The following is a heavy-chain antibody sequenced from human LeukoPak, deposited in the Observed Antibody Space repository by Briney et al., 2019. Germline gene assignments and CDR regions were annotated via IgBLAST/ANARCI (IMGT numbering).Heavy chain of an antibody. CDR2: IIPIFGTA. CDR3: AKDISPPGYSYVFDY. J-gene: IGHJ4*02. D-gene: IGHD5-18*01. Sequence: ASVKVSCKASGGTFSSYAISWVRQAPGQGLEWMGGIIPIFGTANYAQKFQGRVTITADESTSTAYMELSSLRSEDTAVYYCAKDISPPGYSYVFDYWGQGTLVTVSS. V-gene: IGHV1-69*13. CDR1: GGTFSSYA.